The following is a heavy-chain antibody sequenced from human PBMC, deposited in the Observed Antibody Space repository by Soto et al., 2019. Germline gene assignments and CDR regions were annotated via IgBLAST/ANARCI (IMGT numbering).Heavy chain of an antibody. D-gene: IGHD6-13*01. J-gene: IGHJ4*02. CDR3: AKDTYSSSWYF. CDR2: IKSQGEGGTT. Sequence: GGSLRLSCAASGFSFSDAWMTWVRQAPGKRLEWVGRIKSQGEGGTTEYGAPVKGRFTISRDDSENTLHLQMNSLRAEDTAVYYCAKDTYSSSWYFWXQGTLVTVSS. CDR1: GFSFSDAW. V-gene: IGHV3-15*01.